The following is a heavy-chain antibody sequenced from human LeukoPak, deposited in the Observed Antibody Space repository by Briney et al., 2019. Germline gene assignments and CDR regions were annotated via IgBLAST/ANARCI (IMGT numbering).Heavy chain of an antibody. J-gene: IGHJ4*02. Sequence: SGPTPVNPTETLTLTCTCSGFSVGSSGVAVGWIRQPPGKALEGLGHIYWNDDDRYSTSLRSRLTITRDTSENQVVLTMTNMDPVDTATYYCAHLTTSAYYYDYWGQGTLVTVSS. CDR3: AHLTTSAYYYDY. V-gene: IGHV2-5*01. D-gene: IGHD1-1*01. CDR2: IYWNDDD. CDR1: GFSVGSSGVA.